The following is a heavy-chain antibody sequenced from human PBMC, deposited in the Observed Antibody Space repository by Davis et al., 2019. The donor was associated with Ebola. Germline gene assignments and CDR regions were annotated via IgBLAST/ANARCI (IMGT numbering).Heavy chain of an antibody. CDR2: IGSSSSYI. D-gene: IGHD3-16*01. CDR1: GFTFDDYA. V-gene: IGHV3-21*01. CDR3: ARGGGLGY. Sequence: GGSLRLSCAASGFTFDDYAMTWVRQAPGKGLEWVSSIGSSSSYIYYADSVKGRFTISRDNAKNSLYLQMNSLRAEDTAVYYCARGGGLGYWGQGTLVTVSS. J-gene: IGHJ4*02.